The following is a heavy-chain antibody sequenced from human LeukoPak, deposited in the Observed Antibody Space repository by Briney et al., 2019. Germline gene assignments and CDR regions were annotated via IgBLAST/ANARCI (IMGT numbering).Heavy chain of an antibody. CDR1: GYSFTSYW. CDR3: ARVLIGGDEIDY. CDR2: IYPGYSYT. J-gene: IGHJ4*02. D-gene: IGHD2-21*01. V-gene: IGHV5-51*01. Sequence: GESLKISCKGSGYSFTSYWIGWVRQMPGQGLEWVGVIYPGYSYTRYSPSFQGQVTISADKSISDPYLPGTSLRALDIAMYYCARVLIGGDEIDYWGQGTLVTVSS.